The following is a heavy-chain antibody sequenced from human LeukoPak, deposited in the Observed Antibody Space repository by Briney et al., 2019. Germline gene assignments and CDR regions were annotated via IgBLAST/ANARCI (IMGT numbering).Heavy chain of an antibody. CDR2: ISPHNGDT. CDR1: GYSFSDHY. Sequence: GASVKVSCKAPGYSFSDHYIHWVRQAPGQGLEWMGWISPHNGDTNYEQMFQGRLTLTRDTSISTVYMEVSRLRSDDAAVYYCPREGTVRELDYWGQGTLVTVPS. J-gene: IGHJ1*01. CDR3: PREGTVRELDY. V-gene: IGHV1-2*02. D-gene: IGHD3/OR15-3a*01.